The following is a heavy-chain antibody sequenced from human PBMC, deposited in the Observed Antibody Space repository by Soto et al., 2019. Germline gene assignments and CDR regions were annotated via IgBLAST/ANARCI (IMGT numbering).Heavy chain of an antibody. J-gene: IGHJ4*02. D-gene: IGHD3-10*01. CDR2: VHYSGST. CDR3: ASRPAGALWFGVFDS. CDR1: GVSVSNRY. V-gene: IGHV4-59*02. Sequence: PSETLSLTCTVSGVSVSNRYWSWIRQPPGKGPEWMGYVHYSGSTNYNPSLTSRVTMSLDTPKSQFSLNLNSVTTADTAVYYCASRPAGALWFGVFDSWGQGTLVTVSS.